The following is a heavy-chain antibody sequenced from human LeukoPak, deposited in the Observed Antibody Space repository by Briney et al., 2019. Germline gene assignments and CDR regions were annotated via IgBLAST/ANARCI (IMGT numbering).Heavy chain of an antibody. D-gene: IGHD6-6*01. CDR2: ITGDGGDT. Sequence: GGSLRLFCAASGFTFSSYAMSWVRQAPGKGLEWVSAITGDGGDTYHADSVKGRITISRDNSKNTLYLRMNSLRAEDTAVYYCAKGSGAARPYYFDFWGQGTLVTVSS. CDR3: AKGSGAARPYYFDF. CDR1: GFTFSSYA. J-gene: IGHJ4*02. V-gene: IGHV3-23*01.